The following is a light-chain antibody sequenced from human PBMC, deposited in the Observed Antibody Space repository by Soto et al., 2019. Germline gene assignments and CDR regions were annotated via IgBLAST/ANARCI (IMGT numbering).Light chain of an antibody. Sequence: LSTVSASIGGIVLVAVRASQSISNWLAWYQQKPGKAPNLLIYKASSLKSGVPSRFICSGSGTEFTRTITSLQPDDVATYYGHQYDTYWTFAQVSNVDVK. CDR1: QSISNW. J-gene: IGKJ1*01. CDR2: KAS. CDR3: HQYDTYWT. V-gene: IGKV1-5*03.